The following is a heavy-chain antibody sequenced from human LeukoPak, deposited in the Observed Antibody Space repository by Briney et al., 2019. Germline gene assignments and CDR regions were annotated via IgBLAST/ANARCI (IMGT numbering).Heavy chain of an antibody. CDR1: GGTFSSYA. Sequence: AVKVSCKSSGGTFSSYAISWVRQARGQGLEWMGRIIPIFGTANYAQKFQGRVTITTDKSTSTAYMELSSLRSEDTAVYYCARAGCSSWYREFDYRGQGTLVTVSS. J-gene: IGHJ4*02. V-gene: IGHV1-69*05. CDR2: IIPIFGTA. CDR3: ARAGCSSWYREFDY. D-gene: IGHD6-13*01.